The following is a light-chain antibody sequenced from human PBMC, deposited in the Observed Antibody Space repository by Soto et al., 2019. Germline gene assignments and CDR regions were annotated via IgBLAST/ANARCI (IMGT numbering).Light chain of an antibody. V-gene: IGKV1-27*01. CDR3: QKYSSAPWT. CDR2: AIS. CDR1: QGIANY. J-gene: IGKJ1*01. Sequence: DIQMTQSPSSLSASVGDRVTISCRASQGIANYLAWYQQKPGKVPELLIYAISTLHSGVQSRFSGSGSGTDFTLTISSLQPEDVASYYCQKYSSAPWTFGQGTKVEIK.